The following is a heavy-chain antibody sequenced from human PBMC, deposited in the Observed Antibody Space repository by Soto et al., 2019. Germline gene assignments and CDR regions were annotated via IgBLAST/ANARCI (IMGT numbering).Heavy chain of an antibody. D-gene: IGHD3-10*01. V-gene: IGHV4-59*01. CDR2: IYYSGST. CDR3: ARLWFGESNAAFDI. CDR1: GGSISSYY. Sequence: SETLSLTCTVSGGSISSYYWSWIRQPPGKGLEWIGYIYYSGSTNYNPSLKSRVTISVDTSKNQFSLKLSPVTAADTAVYYCARLWFGESNAAFDIWGQGTMVTVSS. J-gene: IGHJ3*02.